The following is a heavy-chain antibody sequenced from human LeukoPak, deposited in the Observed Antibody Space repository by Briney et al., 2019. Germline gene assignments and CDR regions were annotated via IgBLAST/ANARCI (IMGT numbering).Heavy chain of an antibody. J-gene: IGHJ4*02. D-gene: IGHD1-26*01. CDR2: ISYDGSNK. Sequence: PGRALRLSCAAPGFTFSSYGMHRVRQAPGKGLGWVAIISYDGSNKYYADSVKGRFTISRDNSKNTLYLQMNSLRAEDTAVYYCAKDGNDFTYYFDYWGQGTLVTVSS. CDR1: GFTFSSYG. V-gene: IGHV3-30*18. CDR3: AKDGNDFTYYFDY.